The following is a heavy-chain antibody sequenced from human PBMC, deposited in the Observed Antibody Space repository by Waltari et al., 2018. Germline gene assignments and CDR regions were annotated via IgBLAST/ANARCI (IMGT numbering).Heavy chain of an antibody. D-gene: IGHD2-21*01. Sequence: QLQLQESGPGLVKPSETLSLACSVSGGTISSIGHYWGWIRPPPGNGLEWLGTLYYTGDRYYNSSLQSRVTLSVDTSKNQISLKLTSVTAADTAVYYCARLWPWRGSIDYWGQGTLVTVSS. J-gene: IGHJ4*02. CDR3: ARLWPWRGSIDY. CDR2: LYYTGDR. CDR1: GGTISSIGHY. V-gene: IGHV4-39*01.